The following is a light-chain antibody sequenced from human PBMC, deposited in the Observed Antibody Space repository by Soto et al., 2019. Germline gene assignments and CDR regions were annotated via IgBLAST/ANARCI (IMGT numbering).Light chain of an antibody. CDR2: GAS. Sequence: EIVLTQSPGTLSLPPGDRATVSCRAGQSVSSSYLAWYQQKPGQAPRLLIYGASARATGIPARFSGSGSGTDFTLTISRLEPEDFAVYYCQQYGSSPRTFGQGTKVDIK. J-gene: IGKJ1*01. CDR3: QQYGSSPRT. V-gene: IGKV3-20*01. CDR1: QSVSSSY.